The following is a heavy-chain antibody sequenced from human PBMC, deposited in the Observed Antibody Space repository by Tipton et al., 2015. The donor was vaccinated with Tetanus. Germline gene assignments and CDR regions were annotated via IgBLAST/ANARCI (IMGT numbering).Heavy chain of an antibody. CDR3: AKDLAAYCGGDCFSFDY. V-gene: IGHV3-30*18. J-gene: IGHJ4*02. D-gene: IGHD2-21*02. Sequence: TLSLTCAASGFIFRGYGIHWVRQAPGKGLEWVAFVSSDGSKKYYADSVKGRITISRDNSKNTVSLQMNRLRPEDTAVYYCAKDLAAYCGGDCFSFDYWGQGTLVTVSS. CDR1: GFIFRGYG. CDR2: VSSDGSKK.